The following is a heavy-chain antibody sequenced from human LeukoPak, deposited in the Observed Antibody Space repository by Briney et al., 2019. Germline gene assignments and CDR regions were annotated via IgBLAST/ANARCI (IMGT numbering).Heavy chain of an antibody. D-gene: IGHD4-17*01. V-gene: IGHV3-7*01. CDR1: GFTFSNYW. J-gene: IGHJ4*02. CDR3: ARSHGGYSFFFDY. CDR2: INQDGSEK. Sequence: GGSLRLSCAVSGFTFSNYWMNWVRQAPGKGLEWVASINQDGSEKYYVDSVKGRFTIFRDNAKNSLYLQMNSLRGEDTAVYYCARSHGGYSFFFDYWGQGALVTVSS.